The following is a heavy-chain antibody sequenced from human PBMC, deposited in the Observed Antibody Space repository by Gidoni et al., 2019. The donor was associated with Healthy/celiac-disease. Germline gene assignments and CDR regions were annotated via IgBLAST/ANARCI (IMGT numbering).Heavy chain of an antibody. D-gene: IGHD3-22*01. CDR3: ARDGDYYDSSGYVDY. Sequence: QAQLVQSGAEVKKPGASVKVSCKASGYPFTGYYMHWVRQAPGQGLEWMGWINPNSGGTNYAQKFQGRVTMTRDTSISTAYMELSRLRSDDTAVYYCARDGDYYDSSGYVDYWGQGTLVTVSS. V-gene: IGHV1-2*02. J-gene: IGHJ4*02. CDR2: INPNSGGT. CDR1: GYPFTGYY.